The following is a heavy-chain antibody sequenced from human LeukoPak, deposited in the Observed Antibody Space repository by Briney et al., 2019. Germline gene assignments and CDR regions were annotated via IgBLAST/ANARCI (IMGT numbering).Heavy chain of an antibody. CDR3: ARGGYSSSSGRY. J-gene: IGHJ4*02. V-gene: IGHV3-48*03. CDR1: GFTFSSYE. D-gene: IGHD6-6*01. CDR2: ISSSGSTI. Sequence: GGSLRLSCAASGFTFSSYEMNWVRQAPGKGLEWVSYISSSGSTIYYADSVKGRFTISRDNAKNSLYLQMNGLRAEDTAVYYCARGGYSSSSGRYWGQGTLVTVSS.